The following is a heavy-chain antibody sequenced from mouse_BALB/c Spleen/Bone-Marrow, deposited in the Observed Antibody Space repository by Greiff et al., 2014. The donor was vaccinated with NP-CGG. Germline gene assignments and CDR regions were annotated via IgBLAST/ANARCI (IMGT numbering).Heavy chain of an antibody. CDR1: GYTFTSYW. CDR3: ARDEHYFDY. V-gene: IGHV1-87*01. CDR2: IYPGDGDT. Sequence: VQLQQSGAELARPGASVKLSCKASGYTFTSYWMQWVKQRPGQGLEWIGAIYPGDGDTRYTQKFKGKATLTADKSSSTAYMHLSSLASEDSAVYYCARDEHYFDYWGQGTTLTVSS. J-gene: IGHJ2*01.